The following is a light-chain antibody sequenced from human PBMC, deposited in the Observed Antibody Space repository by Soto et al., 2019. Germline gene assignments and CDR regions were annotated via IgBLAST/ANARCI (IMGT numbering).Light chain of an antibody. CDR1: QSVGRS. V-gene: IGKV3-15*01. J-gene: IGKJ4*01. CDR2: GAS. Sequence: EIVMTQSPATLSVSPGERVTLSCRASQSVGRSIAWYQQKAGQAPRLLIYGASTRATGTPVRFSGSGSGTEFSLTISSLQSEDFVVYYCQQYEKWPLTFGGGTKVDIK. CDR3: QQYEKWPLT.